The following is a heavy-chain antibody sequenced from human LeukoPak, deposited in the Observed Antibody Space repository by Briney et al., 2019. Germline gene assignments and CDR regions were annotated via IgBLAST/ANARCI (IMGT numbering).Heavy chain of an antibody. D-gene: IGHD2-15*01. V-gene: IGHV4-30-4*08. Sequence: PSETLSLTCTVSGGSISSGDYYWSWIRQHPGKGLEWIGYIYNSGSTYYNPSLKSRVTMSVDTSKKQSTLNLTSVTAADTAVYYCARPARYCSSGSCYSDWYFDLWGRGTLVTVSS. CDR2: IYNSGST. CDR3: ARPARYCSSGSCYSDWYFDL. J-gene: IGHJ2*01. CDR1: GGSISSGDYY.